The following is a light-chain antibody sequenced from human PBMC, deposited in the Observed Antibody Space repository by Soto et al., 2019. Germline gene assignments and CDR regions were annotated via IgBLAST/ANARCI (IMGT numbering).Light chain of an antibody. J-gene: IGKJ4*01. CDR2: SAS. Sequence: EVVMTQSPATLSVSPGERVTLSCRASQFDSTNLAWYQQKPGQAPRLLIYSASTRATGIPARFSGSGSGTEFTLTISSLQSEDFGVYYCQQFNNWPPLTFGGGTKVEIK. CDR3: QQFNNWPPLT. V-gene: IGKV3-15*01. CDR1: QFDSTN.